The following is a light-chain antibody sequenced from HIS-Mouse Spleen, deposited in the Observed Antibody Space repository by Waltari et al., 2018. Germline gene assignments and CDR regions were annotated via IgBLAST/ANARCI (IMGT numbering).Light chain of an antibody. CDR3: AAWDDSLNGNYV. CDR1: SSNIGSNT. J-gene: IGLJ1*01. CDR2: SNN. V-gene: IGLV1-44*01. Sequence: QSVLTQPPSASGTPGQRVTISCSGSSSNIGSNTVNWYQQRPGTAPKLLIYSNNPLPCGVPVRFSGSKSGTSASLAISGLQSEDEADYYCAAWDDSLNGNYVFGTGTKVTVL.